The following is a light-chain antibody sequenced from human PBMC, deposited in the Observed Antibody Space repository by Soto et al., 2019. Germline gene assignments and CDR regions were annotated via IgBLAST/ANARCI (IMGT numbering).Light chain of an antibody. Sequence: EIVLTQSPGTLSLSPGERATLSCRASQSVSSSYVAWFHQKPGQAPRLLIYAASIRATGIPDRFSGSGFGTDFTLTISRLEPEDSAVYYCQQYGSSPTFGQGTKLAIK. CDR1: QSVSSSY. CDR3: QQYGSSPT. V-gene: IGKV3-20*01. CDR2: AAS. J-gene: IGKJ2*01.